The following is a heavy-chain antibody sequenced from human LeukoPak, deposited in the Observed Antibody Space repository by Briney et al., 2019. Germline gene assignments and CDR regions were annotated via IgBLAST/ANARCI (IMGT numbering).Heavy chain of an antibody. CDR3: TRDWFGVAIDY. J-gene: IGHJ4*02. CDR1: GFTFGDYA. D-gene: IGHD3-10*01. CDR2: IRNKAYGGTT. Sequence: GGSLRLSCTASGFTFGDYAMSWVRQAPGKGLEWVGFIRNKAYGGTTEYAASVKGRFTISRDDSKSIAYLQVNSLKTEDTAVYYCTRDWFGVAIDYWGQGTLATVSS. V-gene: IGHV3-49*04.